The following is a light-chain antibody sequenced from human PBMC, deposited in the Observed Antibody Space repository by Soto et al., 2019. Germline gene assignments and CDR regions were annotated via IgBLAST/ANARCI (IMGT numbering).Light chain of an antibody. CDR2: GTS. CDR3: QQYGNSPIT. V-gene: IGKV3-20*01. CDR1: QTIYSCY. J-gene: IGKJ5*01. Sequence: ERVVTEPPRTLSLSRGERAILSCRASQTIYSCYLGWYQQKPGQAPRLLIYGTSSRATGIPDRFSGSGSGTDFTLTISRLEPEDFAVYYCQQYGNSPITFGQGTRLEI.